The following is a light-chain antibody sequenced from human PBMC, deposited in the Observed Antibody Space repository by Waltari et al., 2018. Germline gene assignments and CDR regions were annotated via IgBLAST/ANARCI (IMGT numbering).Light chain of an antibody. CDR2: EVT. Sequence: QSALTQPPSASGSPGQSVTISCTGTSSDVGGYNFVSWYQQHPGKAPKPLIYEVTKRPSGVPDRFSGSKSGNTASLTVSGLQAEDEADYYCSSFEGSNNLLFGGGTELTVL. V-gene: IGLV2-8*01. CDR3: SSFEGSNNLL. J-gene: IGLJ2*01. CDR1: SSDVGGYNF.